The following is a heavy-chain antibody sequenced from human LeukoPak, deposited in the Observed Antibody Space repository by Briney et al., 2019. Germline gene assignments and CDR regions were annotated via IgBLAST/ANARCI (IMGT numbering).Heavy chain of an antibody. Sequence: GASVKVSCKASGGTFSSYTISWVRQAPGQGLEWMGRIIPILGIANYAQKFQGRVTITADKSTSTAYMELSSLRSEDTAVYYCARDFGRLNSGIYDGPFYNWFDPWGPGTLVTVSS. CDR3: ARDFGRLNSGIYDGPFYNWFDP. V-gene: IGHV1-69*04. J-gene: IGHJ5*02. CDR2: IIPILGIA. D-gene: IGHD1-26*01. CDR1: GGTFSSYT.